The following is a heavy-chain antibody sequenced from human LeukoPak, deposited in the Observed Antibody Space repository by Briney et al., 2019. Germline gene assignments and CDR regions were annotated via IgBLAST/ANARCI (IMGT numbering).Heavy chain of an antibody. CDR1: GYTFTSYG. V-gene: IGHV1-18*01. Sequence: ASVKVSCKASGYTFTSYGISWVRQAPGQGLEWMGWISAYNGNTSYAQKLQGRVTMTTDSSTSTAYMELRSLRADDTAVYYCARGMGTTTFADFDYWGQGTLVTVSS. J-gene: IGHJ4*02. D-gene: IGHD1/OR15-1a*01. CDR3: ARGMGTTTFADFDY. CDR2: ISAYNGNT.